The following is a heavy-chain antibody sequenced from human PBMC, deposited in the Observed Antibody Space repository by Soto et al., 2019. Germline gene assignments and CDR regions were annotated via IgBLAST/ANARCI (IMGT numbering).Heavy chain of an antibody. Sequence: EVQLVESGGGLVQPGGSLRLSCAASGFTVSSNYMSWVRQAPGKGLEWVSVIYSGGSTYYADSVKGRFTIPRHNSKNTLYLQMNSLRAEDTAVYYCARVFALSSYYYMDVWGKGTTVTVSS. V-gene: IGHV3-53*04. D-gene: IGHD6-6*01. CDR3: ARVFALSSYYYMDV. CDR2: IYSGGST. J-gene: IGHJ6*03. CDR1: GFTVSSNY.